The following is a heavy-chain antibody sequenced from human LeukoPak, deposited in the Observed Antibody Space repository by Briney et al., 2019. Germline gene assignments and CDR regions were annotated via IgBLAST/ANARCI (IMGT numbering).Heavy chain of an antibody. CDR2: VNPNSGGT. D-gene: IGHD4-23*01. CDR3: ARDSYGGNWSLGY. CDR1: GFTFTGYY. J-gene: IGHJ4*02. V-gene: IGHV1-2*02. Sequence: ASVKLSCKASGFTFTGYYIHWMRQAPGQGLEWMGWVNPNSGGTNYAQMFQGRVTMTRDTSINTAYMELSGLRSDDTAVYYCARDSYGGNWSLGYWGQGTLVTVSS.